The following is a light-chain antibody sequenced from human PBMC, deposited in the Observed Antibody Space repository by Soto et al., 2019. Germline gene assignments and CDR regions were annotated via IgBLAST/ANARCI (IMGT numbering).Light chain of an antibody. V-gene: IGKV1-39*01. CDR3: QQSYSMPVT. Sequence: DIQLTQSPSSLSASVGDRVTITCRASQSISSYLNWYQQKPGKAPNLLIYAASSLQGGVPSRFSGSGSGTDFTLTISSLQPEDFATYSCQQSYSMPVTFGQGTKVDIK. CDR1: QSISSY. CDR2: AAS. J-gene: IGKJ1*01.